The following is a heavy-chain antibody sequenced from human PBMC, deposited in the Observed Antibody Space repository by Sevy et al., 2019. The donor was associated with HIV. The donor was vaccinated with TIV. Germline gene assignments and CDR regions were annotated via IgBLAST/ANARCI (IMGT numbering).Heavy chain of an antibody. V-gene: IGHV4-59*01. CDR3: ARSAYYYDSSGYRRYYYYGMDV. CDR1: GGSISSYY. J-gene: IGHJ6*02. D-gene: IGHD3-22*01. CDR2: IYYSGST. Sequence: SETLCLTCTVSGGSISSYYWSWIRHPPGKGLEWIGYIYYSGSTNYNPSLKSRVTISVDTSKNQFSLKLSSVTAADTAVYYCARSAYYYDSSGYRRYYYYGMDVWGQGTTVTVSS.